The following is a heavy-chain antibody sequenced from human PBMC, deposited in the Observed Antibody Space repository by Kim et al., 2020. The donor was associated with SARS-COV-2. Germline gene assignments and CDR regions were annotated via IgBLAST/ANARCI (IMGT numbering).Heavy chain of an antibody. CDR3: ARLDPLSGSYFGGNYFDY. V-gene: IGHV4-39*01. J-gene: IGHJ4*02. CDR2: IYYSGST. Sequence: SETLSLTCTVSGGSISSNNYYWGWIRQPPGKGLEWIGSIYYSGSTYYNPSLKSRVTISVDTSKNQFSLKLSSVTAADTAVYYCARLDPLSGSYFGGNYFDYWGQGSLVTVSS. CDR1: GGSISSNNYY. D-gene: IGHD1-26*01.